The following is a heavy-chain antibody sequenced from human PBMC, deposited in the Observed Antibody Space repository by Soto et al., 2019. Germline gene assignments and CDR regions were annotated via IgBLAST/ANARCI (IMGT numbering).Heavy chain of an antibody. CDR3: ARLLTYYYDSSGPFDY. V-gene: IGHV5-51*01. CDR2: IYPGDSDT. Sequence: PGESLKISCKGSGYSFTSYWIGWVRQMPGKGLEWMGIIYPGDSDTRYSPSFQGQVTISADKSISTAYLQWSSLKASDTAMYYCARLLTYYYDSSGPFDYWGQGTLVTVSS. D-gene: IGHD3-22*01. J-gene: IGHJ4*02. CDR1: GYSFTSYW.